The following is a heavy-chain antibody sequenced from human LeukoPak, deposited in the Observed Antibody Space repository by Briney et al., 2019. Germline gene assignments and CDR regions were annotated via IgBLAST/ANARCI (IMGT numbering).Heavy chain of an antibody. CDR3: TREWIQLWLYYYYYMDV. Sequence: GGSLRLSCTASGFTFTNYGMHWVRQAPGKGLEWVAFIRYDGSPKYYADSVKGRFTISRDNSKNTLYLQMNSLKTEDTAVYYCTREWIQLWLYYYYYMDVWGKGTTVTVSS. V-gene: IGHV3-30*02. CDR2: IRYDGSPK. J-gene: IGHJ6*03. CDR1: GFTFTNYG. D-gene: IGHD5-18*01.